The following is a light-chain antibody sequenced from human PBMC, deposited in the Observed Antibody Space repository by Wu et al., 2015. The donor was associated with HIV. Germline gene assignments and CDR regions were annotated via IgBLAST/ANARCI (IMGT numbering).Light chain of an antibody. CDR3: QQYDSFSYS. Sequence: AIRMTQSPSSLSASTGDRVTITCRASQGISSYLAWYQQKPGKAPKLLIYAASALQSGVPSRFSGSGSGTDFTLTISCLQSEDFATYYCQQYDSFSYSFGLGDQAADQT. V-gene: IGKV1-8*01. CDR2: AAS. J-gene: IGKJ2*03. CDR1: QGISSY.